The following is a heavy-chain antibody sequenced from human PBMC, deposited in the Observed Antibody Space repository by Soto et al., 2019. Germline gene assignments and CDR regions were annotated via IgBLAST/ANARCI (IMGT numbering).Heavy chain of an antibody. J-gene: IGHJ4*02. CDR2: ISYDGSNK. D-gene: IGHD4-17*01. CDR1: GFTFSSYA. Sequence: GGSLRLSCAASGFTFSSYAMHWVRQAPGKGLEWVAVISYDGSNKYYADSVKGRFTISRDNSKNTLYLQMNSLRAEDTAVYYCARALFPYGDYAIDYWGQGTLVTVSS. CDR3: ARALFPYGDYAIDY. V-gene: IGHV3-30-3*01.